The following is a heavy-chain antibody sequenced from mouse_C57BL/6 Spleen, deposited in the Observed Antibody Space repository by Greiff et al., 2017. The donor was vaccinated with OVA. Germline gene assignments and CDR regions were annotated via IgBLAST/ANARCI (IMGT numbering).Heavy chain of an antibody. V-gene: IGHV1-52*01. CDR2: IDPSDSET. CDR1: GYTFTSYW. D-gene: IGHD2-2*01. J-gene: IGHJ2*01. Sequence: QVQLQQPGAELVRPGSSVKLSCKASGYTFTSYWMHWVKQRPIQGLEWIGNIDPSDSETHYNQKFKDKATLTVDNSSSTADMQLSSLTSEDSAVYYCARESTMVTTGFDYWGQGTTLTVSS. CDR3: ARESTMVTTGFDY.